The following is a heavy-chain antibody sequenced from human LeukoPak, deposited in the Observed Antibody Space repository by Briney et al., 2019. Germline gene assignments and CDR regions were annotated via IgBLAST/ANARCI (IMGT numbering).Heavy chain of an antibody. J-gene: IGHJ3*02. CDR1: GGSVSSNTYY. D-gene: IGHD3-22*01. V-gene: IGHV4-39*01. CDR2: IYYGGST. CDR3: ARAYYYASSAFDI. Sequence: SETLSLTCTVSGGSVSSNTYYWDWIRQPPGKGLECIGSIYYGGSTYYNPSLKSRVIISVDTSKNQFSLKLSSVTAADTAVYYCARAYYYASSAFDIWGQGTMVTVSS.